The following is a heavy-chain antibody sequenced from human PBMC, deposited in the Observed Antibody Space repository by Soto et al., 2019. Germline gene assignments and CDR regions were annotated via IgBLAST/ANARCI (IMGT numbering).Heavy chain of an antibody. D-gene: IGHD2-2*01. V-gene: IGHV1-18*01. CDR2: INANNGNT. CDR1: GYTFTSYG. CDR3: VIAGYCISTSCYPWCDP. Sequence: GASVKVSCKASGYTFTSYGISWVRQAPGQGHEWIGWINANNGNTNYPQKFQGRVTITANESTSTAYMELSSLRSEDTAVYYCVIAGYCISTSCYPWCDPWGQGTLVTVPS. J-gene: IGHJ5*02.